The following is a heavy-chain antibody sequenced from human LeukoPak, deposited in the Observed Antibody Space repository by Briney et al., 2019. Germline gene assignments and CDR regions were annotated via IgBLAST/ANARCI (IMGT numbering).Heavy chain of an antibody. CDR2: SYNSGST. J-gene: IGHJ4*02. Sequence: SETLSLTCTVSGGSISTDYWSWIRQPPGKGLEWLGYSYNSGSTNYNPSLKSRVTISVDTSKKQFSLRLSSVTAADTAVYYCARVKAPGSGLFMFDYWGQGTLVTVSS. D-gene: IGHD3-10*01. CDR3: ARVKAPGSGLFMFDY. V-gene: IGHV4-59*01. CDR1: GGSISTDY.